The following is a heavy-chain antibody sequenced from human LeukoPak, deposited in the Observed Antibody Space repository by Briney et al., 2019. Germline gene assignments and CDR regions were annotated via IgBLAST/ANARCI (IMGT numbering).Heavy chain of an antibody. J-gene: IGHJ4*02. V-gene: IGHV4-39*01. CDR2: IYYSGST. CDR3: ARTYLTQPLMGYFDY. Sequence: PSETLSLTCTVSGGSISSSSYYWGWIRQPPGKGLEWIGSIYYSGSTYYNPSLKSRVTISVDTSKNQFSLKLSSVTAADTAVYYCARTYLTQPLMGYFDYWGQGTLVTVSS. D-gene: IGHD2-2*01. CDR1: GGSISSSSYY.